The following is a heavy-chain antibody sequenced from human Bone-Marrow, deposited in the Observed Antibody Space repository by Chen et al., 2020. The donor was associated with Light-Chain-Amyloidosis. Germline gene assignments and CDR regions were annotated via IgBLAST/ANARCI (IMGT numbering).Heavy chain of an antibody. CDR1: GFAFSSYA. D-gene: IGHD3-9*01. CDR3: AKDISYDDILPGYPADAFDI. V-gene: IGHV3-23*04. CDR2: ISGSGGRR. J-gene: IGHJ3*02. Sequence: EVQLVESGGGLLQRGGSLRLSCAASGFAFSSYAMSWVRQAAGKGLEWVSTISGSGGRRYYGDSVEGRLTISRDNSKNALCRQMNSLRAEDTAVYYCAKDISYDDILPGYPADAFDIWGQGTMVTVSS.